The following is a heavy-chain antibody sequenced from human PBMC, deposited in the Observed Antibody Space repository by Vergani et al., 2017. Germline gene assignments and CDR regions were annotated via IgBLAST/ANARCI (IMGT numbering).Heavy chain of an antibody. CDR3: ARDRREYQLLRAPYYYYMDV. V-gene: IGHV4-31*03. D-gene: IGHD2-2*01. CDR2: IYYSWST. CDR1: GGSISSGGYY. Sequence: QVQLQESGPGLVKPSQTLSLTCTVSGGSISSGGYYWSWIRQHPGKGLEWIGYIYYSWSTYYNPSLKSRVTISVDTSKNQFSLKLSSVTAADTAVYYCARDRREYQLLRAPYYYYMDVWGKGTTVTVSS. J-gene: IGHJ6*03.